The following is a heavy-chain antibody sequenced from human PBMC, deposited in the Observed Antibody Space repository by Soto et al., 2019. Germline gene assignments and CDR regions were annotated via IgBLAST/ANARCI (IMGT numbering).Heavy chain of an antibody. CDR1: GFTFSSSW. V-gene: IGHV3-7*03. CDR2: IKEDGSEK. Sequence: PGGSVRLSCAASGFTFSSSWMNWVRQAPGKGLEWVAGIKEDGSEKYYVDIVKGRFTISRDNSKNTLYLQMNSLRAEDTAVYYCAKVGGIAVAGPPFDFWGQGTLVTVSS. CDR3: AKVGGIAVAGPPFDF. J-gene: IGHJ4*02. D-gene: IGHD6-19*01.